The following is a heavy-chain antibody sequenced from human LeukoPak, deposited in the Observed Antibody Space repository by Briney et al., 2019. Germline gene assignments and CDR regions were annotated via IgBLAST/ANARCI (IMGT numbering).Heavy chain of an antibody. Sequence: GGSLRLSCAASGFTFSDYYMNWIRQAPGKGLEWISYISGSGSTIYYADSVKGRFTISRDNAKNSLYLQMNSLRADDTAVYYCARGRLRGDAFDIWGQGTRVTVSS. V-gene: IGHV3-11*01. CDR2: ISGSGSTI. CDR3: ARGRLRGDAFDI. D-gene: IGHD2-15*01. CDR1: GFTFSDYY. J-gene: IGHJ3*02.